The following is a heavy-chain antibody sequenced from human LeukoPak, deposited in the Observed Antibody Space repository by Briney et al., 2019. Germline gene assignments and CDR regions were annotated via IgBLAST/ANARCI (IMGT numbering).Heavy chain of an antibody. V-gene: IGHV4-59*08. CDR3: ARPKPGYSSSWFNAFDI. Sequence: PETLSLTCTVSGVSLSIYYWSCIRQPPGRGREWIGYIYYSGSTTYNAPPKRRVPISVDTSKKHFSPKLSSVSAADTAVFYCARPKPGYSSSWFNAFDIWGQGTMVTVSS. CDR2: IYYSGST. CDR1: GVSLSIYY. D-gene: IGHD6-13*01. J-gene: IGHJ3*02.